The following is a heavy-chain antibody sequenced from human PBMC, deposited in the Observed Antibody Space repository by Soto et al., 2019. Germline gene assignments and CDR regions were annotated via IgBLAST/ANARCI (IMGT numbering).Heavy chain of an antibody. V-gene: IGHV3-30*18. D-gene: IGHD5-18*01. J-gene: IGHJ3*02. Sequence: QVQLVQSGGGVVQPGRSLRLSCAASGFIFSNYGMHWVRQAPGKGLVWVAVISHNGKVQYYADSVKGRFTISRDNSKNTLYLQMTRLRADDTAGYYCAKESTAGVSHMLDMWGQGTMVTVSS. CDR2: ISHNGKVQ. CDR3: AKESTAGVSHMLDM. CDR1: GFIFSNYG.